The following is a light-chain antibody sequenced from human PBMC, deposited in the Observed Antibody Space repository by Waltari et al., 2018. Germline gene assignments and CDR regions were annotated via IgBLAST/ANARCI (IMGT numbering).Light chain of an antibody. CDR2: GAS. Sequence: PGDRAILSCRARQSVSKYLAWYQQKPGQAPRLLIYGASSRATGIPDRFSGSGSGTDFSLTISRLEPEDFAVYYCQQYVSLPATFGQGTKVEIE. J-gene: IGKJ1*01. V-gene: IGKV3-20*01. CDR3: QQYVSLPAT. CDR1: QSVSKY.